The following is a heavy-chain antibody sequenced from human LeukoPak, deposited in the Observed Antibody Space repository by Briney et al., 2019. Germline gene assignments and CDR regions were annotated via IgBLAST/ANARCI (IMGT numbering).Heavy chain of an antibody. CDR1: GFTFSSYA. D-gene: IGHD6-19*01. J-gene: IGHJ4*02. CDR3: AIDQSGWYQSSHYFDY. V-gene: IGHV3-23*01. Sequence: GGSLRLSCAASGFTFSSYAMSWVRQAPGKGLEWVSAISGSGGSTYYADSVKGRFTISRDNSKNTLYLQMNSLKAEDTAVYYCAIDQSGWYQSSHYFDYWGQGTLVTVSS. CDR2: ISGSGGST.